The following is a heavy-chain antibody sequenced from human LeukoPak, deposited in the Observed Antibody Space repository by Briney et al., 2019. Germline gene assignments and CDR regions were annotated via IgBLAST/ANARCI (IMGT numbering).Heavy chain of an antibody. CDR2: VTGSGADS. Sequence: GGSLRLSCAASGFTFSIYSMNWVRQAPGKGLEWVSAVTGSGADSYYADSVKGRFTVSRDNSKNTVYLQMNSLRVEDTALYYCAKSDYGYYFDYWGQGTPVTVSS. V-gene: IGHV3-23*01. CDR1: GFTFSIYS. J-gene: IGHJ4*02. D-gene: IGHD4-17*01. CDR3: AKSDYGYYFDY.